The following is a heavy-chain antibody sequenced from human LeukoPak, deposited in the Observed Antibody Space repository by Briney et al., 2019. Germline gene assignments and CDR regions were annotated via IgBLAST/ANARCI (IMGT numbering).Heavy chain of an antibody. V-gene: IGHV1-2*02. CDR2: INPNSGGT. Sequence: ASVKVSCKASGYTFTGYYMHWVRQAPGQGREWMGWINPNSGGTNYAQKFQGRVTMTRDTSISTAYMELSRRRSDDTAVYYCARVNRDSSGYYYRYWGQGVLVTVSS. CDR3: ARVNRDSSGYYYRY. D-gene: IGHD3-22*01. CDR1: GYTFTGYY. J-gene: IGHJ4*02.